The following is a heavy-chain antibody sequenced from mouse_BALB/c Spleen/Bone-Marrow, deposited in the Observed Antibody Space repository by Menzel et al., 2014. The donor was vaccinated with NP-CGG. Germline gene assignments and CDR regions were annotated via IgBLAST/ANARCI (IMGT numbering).Heavy chain of an antibody. CDR2: IYPGDGDT. D-gene: IGHD1-1*01. J-gene: IGHJ4*01. CDR3: ARRDGSNYYYAMDC. Sequence: VQLQQSGAELVRPGSSVKISCEASGYAFSNYWMNWVKQRPGQGLEWIGQIYPGDGDTNYNGKFKGKATLTADKSSSTAYMQLSSLTSEDSAVYFCARRDGSNYYYAMDCWGQGTSVTVSS. V-gene: IGHV1-80*01. CDR1: GYAFSNYW.